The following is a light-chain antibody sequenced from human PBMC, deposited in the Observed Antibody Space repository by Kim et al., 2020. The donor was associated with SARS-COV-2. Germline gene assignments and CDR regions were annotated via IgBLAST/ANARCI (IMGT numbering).Light chain of an antibody. J-gene: IGLJ1*01. V-gene: IGLV2-14*03. CDR2: DVT. CDR3: TSYTSSNTFV. CDR1: SSDIGGYNY. Sequence: QSALTQPASVSGSPGQSITISCTGTSSDIGGYNYVSWYQQHPGKAPKLMIYDVTERPSGISNRFSGSKSGNTAALTISGLQTEDYAVYHCTSYTSSNTFVFGAGTKVTVL.